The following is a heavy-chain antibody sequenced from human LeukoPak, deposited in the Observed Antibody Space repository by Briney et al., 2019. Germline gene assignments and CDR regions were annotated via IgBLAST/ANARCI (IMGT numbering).Heavy chain of an antibody. CDR2: IYYSGST. CDR3: ARHLLAAPRFDP. Sequence: PSETLSLTCTVSGGSISSYYWSWIRQPPGKGLEWIGYIYYSGSTNFNPSLKSRVTISVDTSKNQFSLKLSSVTAADTAVYYCARHLLAAPRFDPWGQGTLVTVSS. CDR1: GGSISSYY. D-gene: IGHD6-25*01. J-gene: IGHJ5*02. V-gene: IGHV4-59*08.